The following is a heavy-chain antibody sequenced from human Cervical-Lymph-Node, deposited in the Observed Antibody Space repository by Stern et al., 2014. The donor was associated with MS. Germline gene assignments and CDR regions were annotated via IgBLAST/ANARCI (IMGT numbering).Heavy chain of an antibody. CDR2: ISYSGST. CDR1: GGSVSSGSYF. Sequence: QLQLQESGPGLVKPSETLSLTCTVSGGSVSSGSYFWSWIRQPPGQGLEWIGYISYSGSTKYNPSLKSRVTISVDTSKNQFSLKLSSVTAADTAVYYCARESSGGYRWGQGTLVTVSS. D-gene: IGHD5-18*01. J-gene: IGHJ4*02. V-gene: IGHV4-61*01. CDR3: ARESSGGYR.